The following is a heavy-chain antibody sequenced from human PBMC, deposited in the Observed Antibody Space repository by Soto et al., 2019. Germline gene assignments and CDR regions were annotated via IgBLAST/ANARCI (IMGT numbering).Heavy chain of an antibody. D-gene: IGHD3-22*01. CDR3: ARPRYYYDSSGYYPDEAFDI. V-gene: IGHV3-33*01. Sequence: PGGSLRLSCAASGFTFSSYGMHWVRQAPGKGLEWVAVIWYDGSNKYYADSVKGRFTISRDNSKNTLYLQMNSLRAEDTAVYYCARPRYYYDSSGYYPDEAFDIWGQGTMVTVSS. CDR2: IWYDGSNK. CDR1: GFTFSSYG. J-gene: IGHJ3*02.